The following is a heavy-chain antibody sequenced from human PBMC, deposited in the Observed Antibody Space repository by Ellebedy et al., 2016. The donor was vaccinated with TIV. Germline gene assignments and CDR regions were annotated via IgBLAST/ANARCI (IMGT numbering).Heavy chain of an antibody. CDR3: ARGGGYYYDSSGYYGGWFDP. CDR1: GFTFSSYW. CDR2: INNDWSST. J-gene: IGHJ5*02. V-gene: IGHV3-74*01. D-gene: IGHD3-22*01. Sequence: GGSLRLSCAASGFTFSSYWMHWVRQAPGKGLVWVSHINNDWSSTSYADSVKGRFTISRDNAKNTLYLQMNSLRAEDTAVYYCARGGGYYYDSSGYYGGWFDPWGQGTLVTVSS.